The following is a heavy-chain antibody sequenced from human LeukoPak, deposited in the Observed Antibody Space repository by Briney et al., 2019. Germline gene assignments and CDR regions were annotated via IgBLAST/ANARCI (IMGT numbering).Heavy chain of an antibody. CDR3: ARAIASYGDSAY. CDR2: ITSTSSAT. J-gene: IGHJ4*02. Sequence: GGSLRLSCAASGFKFSCFSMDWVRQAPGKGLEWLSYITSTSSATYYADSLQGRFTISRDNAKNSLYLQINSLRADDTAVYYCARAIASYGDSAYWGQGTLVTVSS. V-gene: IGHV3-48*04. CDR1: GFKFSCFS. D-gene: IGHD5-18*01.